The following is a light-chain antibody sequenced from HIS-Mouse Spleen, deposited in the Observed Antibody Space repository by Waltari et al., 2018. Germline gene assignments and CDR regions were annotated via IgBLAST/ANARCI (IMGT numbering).Light chain of an antibody. V-gene: IGKV1-8*01. CDR3: QQYYSYPYT. Sequence: AIRMTQSPSSLSASTGDRVTITCRASQGISSYLAWYQQKPGKAPKLLIYAASTLQSGVPSRFSGSGSGKDVTLTISCLQSEDFAAYCCQQYYSYPYTFGQGTKLEIK. CDR1: QGISSY. J-gene: IGKJ2*01. CDR2: AAS.